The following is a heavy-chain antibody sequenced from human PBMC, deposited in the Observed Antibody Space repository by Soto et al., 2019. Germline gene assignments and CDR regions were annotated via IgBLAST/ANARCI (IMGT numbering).Heavy chain of an antibody. V-gene: IGHV4-30-4*01. Sequence: QVQLQESGPGLVKPSQTLSLTCTVSGGSISSGDYYWSWIRQPPGKGLEWIGYIYYSGSTYYNPSPKSRVTLPVDTSKNQFSLKLSSVTAADTAVYSCARVGGFGATTIDYWGQGTLVTVSS. D-gene: IGHD3-10*01. CDR1: GGSISSGDYY. CDR2: IYYSGST. CDR3: ARVGGFGATTIDY. J-gene: IGHJ4*02.